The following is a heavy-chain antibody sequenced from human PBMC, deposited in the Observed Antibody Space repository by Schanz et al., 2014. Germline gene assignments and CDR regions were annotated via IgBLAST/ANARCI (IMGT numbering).Heavy chain of an antibody. CDR3: ARVLGGDEGLDQ. V-gene: IGHV3-53*01. CDR2: IYSGGST. CDR1: GFTVSSNY. D-gene: IGHD4-17*01. J-gene: IGHJ4*02. Sequence: VQLVESGGGLIQPGGSLRLSCAASGFTVSSNYMSWVRQAPGKGLEWVSVIYSGGSTYYADSVKGRFTISRDNPKNSLCLQMNSLRAEDTALYYCARVLGGDEGLDQWGQGTLVTVSS.